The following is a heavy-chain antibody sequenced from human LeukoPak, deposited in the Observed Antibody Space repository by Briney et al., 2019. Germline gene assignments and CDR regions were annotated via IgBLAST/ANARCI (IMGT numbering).Heavy chain of an antibody. CDR2: IYWDDDK. CDR3: AHRPSGFMGGWDNCYFEN. D-gene: IGHD1/OR15-1a*01. J-gene: IGHJ4*03. Sequence: ESGPTLVNPTQTLTLTCTFSGFSFTTSQVGVGWIRQPPGKALEWLGVIYWDDDKRYSPSLRNRLAITKATSKNQLFLTMTTMDPADTATYYCAHRPSGFMGGWDNCYFENWAPGILVTVSS. V-gene: IGHV2-5*02. CDR1: GFSFTTSQVG.